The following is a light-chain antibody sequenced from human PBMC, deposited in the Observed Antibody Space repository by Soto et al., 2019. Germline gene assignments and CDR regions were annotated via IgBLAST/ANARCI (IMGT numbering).Light chain of an antibody. Sequence: IVMTQSPATLSVSPGERATLSCRASQSVSSNLAWYQQKPGQTPRLLIYGASTRATGIPARFSGSGSGTEFTLTISSLQSEDFAFYYCQQFNNGRMLSFGGVTKV. CDR2: GAS. J-gene: IGKJ4*01. CDR1: QSVSSN. V-gene: IGKV3-15*01. CDR3: QQFNNGRMLS.